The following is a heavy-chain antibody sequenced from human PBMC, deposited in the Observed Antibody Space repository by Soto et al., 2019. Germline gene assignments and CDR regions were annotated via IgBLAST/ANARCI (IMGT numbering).Heavy chain of an antibody. CDR2: IWYDGSNK. J-gene: IGHJ4*02. CDR1: GFTFSSDG. D-gene: IGHD6-13*01. Sequence: QVQLVESGGGVVQPGRSLRLSCAASGFTFSSDGMHWERHAPGKGLERVAVIWYDGSNKYYAASVKGRFTISRDNSKNTLYSQMNSPRAADTALYYCARWGIAAGNFWGQGTLVTVS. V-gene: IGHV3-33*01. CDR3: ARWGIAAGNF.